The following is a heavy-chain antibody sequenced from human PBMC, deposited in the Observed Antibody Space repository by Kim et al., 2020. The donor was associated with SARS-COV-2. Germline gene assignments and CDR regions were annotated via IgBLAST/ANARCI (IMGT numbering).Heavy chain of an antibody. V-gene: IGHV3-7*01. CDR2: IKQDGSEK. D-gene: IGHD6-19*01. Sequence: GGSLRLSCAASGFTFSSYWMSWVRQAPGKGLEWVANIKQDGSEKYYVDSVKGRFTISRDNAKNSLYLQMNSLRAEDTAVYYCARDQLEQWLVEEDYWGQGTLVTVSS. CDR3: ARDQLEQWLVEEDY. CDR1: GFTFSSYW. J-gene: IGHJ4*02.